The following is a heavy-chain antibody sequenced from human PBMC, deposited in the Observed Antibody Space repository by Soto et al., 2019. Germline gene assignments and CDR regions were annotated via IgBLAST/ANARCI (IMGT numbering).Heavy chain of an antibody. CDR2: ISYDGSNK. Sequence: QVQLVESGGGVVQPGRSLRLSCAASGFTFSNYAMHWVRQAPGKGLEWVAVISYDGSNKYYADSVKGRFIISRDNSKNTLYLQMNSLRAEDTAVYYCARRPVTYYFDYWGQGTLVTVSS. CDR1: GFTFSNYA. D-gene: IGHD4-17*01. V-gene: IGHV3-30-3*01. J-gene: IGHJ4*02. CDR3: ARRPVTYYFDY.